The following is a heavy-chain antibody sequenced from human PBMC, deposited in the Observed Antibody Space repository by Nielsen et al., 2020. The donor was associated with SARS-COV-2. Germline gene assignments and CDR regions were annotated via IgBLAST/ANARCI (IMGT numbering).Heavy chain of an antibody. CDR1: GFTFDDYA. CDR3: ARARGPFDY. CDR2: ISWNSGSI. J-gene: IGHJ4*02. V-gene: IGHV3-9*01. Sequence: GGSLRLSCAASGFTFDDYAMHWVRQAPGKGLEWVSGISWNSGSIGYADSVKGRFTISRDNAKNTLYLQMNSLRAEDTAVYYCARARGPFDYWGQGTLVTVSS. D-gene: IGHD3-10*01.